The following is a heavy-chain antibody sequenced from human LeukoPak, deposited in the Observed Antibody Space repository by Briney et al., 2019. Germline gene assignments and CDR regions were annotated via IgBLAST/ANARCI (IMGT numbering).Heavy chain of an antibody. V-gene: IGHV1-3*01. CDR2: INGDNGST. J-gene: IGHJ3*02. Sequence: ASVKVPCKASGYTFSRNAIHWVRQAPGQRLEWMGRINGDNGSTKYSQKFQGRVTVTRDTSASTAYMELSSLRSEDTAVYYCARDLTLGGDAFDIWGQGTMVTVSS. D-gene: IGHD3-16*01. CDR1: GYTFSRNA. CDR3: ARDLTLGGDAFDI.